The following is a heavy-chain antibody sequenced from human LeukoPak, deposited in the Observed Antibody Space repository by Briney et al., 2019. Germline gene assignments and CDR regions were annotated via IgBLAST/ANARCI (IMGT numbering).Heavy chain of an antibody. Sequence: GESLKISCKGSGYSFTSYWIGWVRQMPGKGLEWMGIIYPGDSDTRYSPSFQGQVTISADKSISTAYLQWSSPKASDTAMYYCARQTGREDYYDSSGYYNWFDPWGQGTLVTVSS. J-gene: IGHJ5*02. CDR1: GYSFTSYW. CDR3: ARQTGREDYYDSSGYYNWFDP. CDR2: IYPGDSDT. D-gene: IGHD3-22*01. V-gene: IGHV5-51*01.